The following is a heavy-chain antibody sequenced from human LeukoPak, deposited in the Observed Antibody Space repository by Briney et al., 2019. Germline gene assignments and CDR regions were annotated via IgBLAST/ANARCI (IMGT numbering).Heavy chain of an antibody. J-gene: IGHJ4*02. Sequence: SETLSLTCVGYGGSFSGYFWSWIRQPPGKGREWIGEINHSGSTNYNPSHKRRVTISVDTSKHQFSLKLSSVTAADTAVYYCARGQWDRFVVVPAAKGARLDYWGQGTLVTVSS. CDR1: GGSFSGYF. V-gene: IGHV4-34*01. D-gene: IGHD2-2*01. CDR2: INHSGST. CDR3: ARGQWDRFVVVPAAKGARLDY.